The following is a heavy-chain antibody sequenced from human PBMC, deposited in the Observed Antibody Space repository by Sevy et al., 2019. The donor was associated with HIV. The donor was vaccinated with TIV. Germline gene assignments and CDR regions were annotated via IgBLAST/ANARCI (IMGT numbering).Heavy chain of an antibody. V-gene: IGHV3-74*01. CDR1: GFTFSGFW. CDR2: ITTDGSNT. D-gene: IGHD3-10*01. Sequence: GGSLRLSCAASGFTFSGFWMHWVRQAPGKGLVWVSRITTDGSNTVYADSVKGRFTISRDNAKNTLYLQMNSLRAEDTAVYYCAREPVGQEDVDYWGQGTLVTVSS. CDR3: AREPVGQEDVDY. J-gene: IGHJ4*02.